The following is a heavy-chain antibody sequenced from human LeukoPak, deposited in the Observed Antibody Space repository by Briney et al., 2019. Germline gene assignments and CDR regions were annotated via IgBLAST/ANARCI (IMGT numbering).Heavy chain of an antibody. J-gene: IGHJ4*02. CDR2: ISSRSTYT. D-gene: IGHD3-10*01. CDR1: GFIFSTYS. V-gene: IGHV3-21*01. CDR3: ARSQFGELLNGFDS. Sequence: PGGSLRLSCAASGFIFSTYSMSWVRQAPGKGLEWVSSISSRSTYTYYADSVKGRFAISRDNAKNSLYLQMSSLRVEDTAVYYCARSQFGELLNGFDSWGRGTLVTVSS.